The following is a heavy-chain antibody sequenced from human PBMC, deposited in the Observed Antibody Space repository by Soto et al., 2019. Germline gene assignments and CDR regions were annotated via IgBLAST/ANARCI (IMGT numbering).Heavy chain of an antibody. Sequence: PSETLSLTCTVSGDSFSSYYWAWIRQPPGKGLEWIASIFHTGSTNYNPSLKSRVTISVDTSKNHVSLKLRSVTAADTAVYYCAALDGALDYWGQGTLVTVSS. D-gene: IGHD3-10*01. CDR2: IFHTGST. CDR1: GDSFSSYY. J-gene: IGHJ4*02. CDR3: AALDGALDY. V-gene: IGHV4-59*01.